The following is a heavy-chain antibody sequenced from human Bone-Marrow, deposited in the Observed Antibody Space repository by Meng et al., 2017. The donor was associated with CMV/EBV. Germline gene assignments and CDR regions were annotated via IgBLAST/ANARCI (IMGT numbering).Heavy chain of an antibody. CDR3: AREKDIVVVPAAPSGFYYYGMDV. J-gene: IGHJ6*01. CDR1: GGTFSSYA. CDR2: IIPIFGTV. V-gene: IGHV1-69*05. Sequence: SVKVSCKASGGTFSSYAISWVRQAPGQGLEWMGGIIPIFGTVNYAQKFQGRVTITTDESTSTAYMELSSLRSEDTAVYYCAREKDIVVVPAAPSGFYYYGMDVWGQGTTVTCYS. D-gene: IGHD2-2*01.